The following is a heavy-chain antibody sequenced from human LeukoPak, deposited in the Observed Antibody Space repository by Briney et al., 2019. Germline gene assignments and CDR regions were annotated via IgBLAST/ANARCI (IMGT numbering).Heavy chain of an antibody. CDR1: GYTFRIYW. J-gene: IGHJ4*02. Sequence: GESLKISCKGSGYTFRIYWIAWVRQMPGKGLEWMGTIYPGDSDTRYSPSFQGQFTISADEPISTAYLQWSSLKASDTAIYYCARSGNYGEYVLWGQGTLVTVSS. CDR2: IYPGDSDT. D-gene: IGHD4-17*01. CDR3: ARSGNYGEYVL. V-gene: IGHV5-51*04.